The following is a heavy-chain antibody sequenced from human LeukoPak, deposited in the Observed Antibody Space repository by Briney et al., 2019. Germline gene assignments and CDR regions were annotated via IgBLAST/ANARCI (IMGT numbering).Heavy chain of an antibody. J-gene: IGHJ3*02. V-gene: IGHV1-8*03. D-gene: IGHD1-26*01. CDR1: GYTFTSYD. CDR3: ARGSGSYYAFDI. CDR2: MNPNSGNT. Sequence: ASVKVSCKASGYTFTSYDINWVRQATGQGLEWMGWMNPNSGNTGYAQKFQGRVTITRNTSISTAYMELSSLRSEDTAVYYCARGSGSYYAFDICGQGTMVTVSS.